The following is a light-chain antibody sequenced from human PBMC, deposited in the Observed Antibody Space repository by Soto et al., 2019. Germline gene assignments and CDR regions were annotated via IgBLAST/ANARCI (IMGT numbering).Light chain of an antibody. CDR1: QTVSSNF. CDR3: QQYGSSPQT. Sequence: EMVLTQSPATLSVSPGERATLSCRASQTVSSNFLAWYQQRPGQAPRLLIYGASSRAAGIPDRFSGSGSGTDFTLTISSLQPADFAVYYCQQYGSSPQTLGKGTKVDIK. J-gene: IGKJ1*01. V-gene: IGKV3-20*01. CDR2: GAS.